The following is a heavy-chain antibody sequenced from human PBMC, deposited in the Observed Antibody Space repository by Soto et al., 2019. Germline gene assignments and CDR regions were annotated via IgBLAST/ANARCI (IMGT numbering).Heavy chain of an antibody. CDR2: IYYSGST. CDR3: ARKDSGYADYMDV. D-gene: IGHD5-12*01. V-gene: IGHV4-31*03. Sequence: QVQLQESGPGLVKPSQTLSLTCTVSGGSISSGGYYWSWIRQHPGKGLEWIGYIYYSGSTYYNPSLKSRVTMSVDTSENQFSLRLRSVTAADTAVYYCARKDSGYADYMDVWGKGTTVTVSS. CDR1: GGSISSGGYY. J-gene: IGHJ6*03.